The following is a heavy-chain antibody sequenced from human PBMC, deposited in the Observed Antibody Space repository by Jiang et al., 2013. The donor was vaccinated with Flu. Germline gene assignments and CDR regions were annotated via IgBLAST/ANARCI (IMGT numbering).Heavy chain of an antibody. CDR2: IYYSGST. J-gene: IGHJ5*02. CDR3: ARVGDDRIVGATFGNWFDP. D-gene: IGHD1-26*01. Sequence: GSGLVKPSQTLSLTCTVSGGSISSGGYYWSWIRQHPGKGLEWIGYIYYSGSTYYNPSLKSRVTISVDTSKNQSSLKLSSVTAADTAVYYCARVGDDRIVGATFGNWFDPWGQGTLVTVSS. CDR1: GGSISSGGYY. V-gene: IGHV4-31*03.